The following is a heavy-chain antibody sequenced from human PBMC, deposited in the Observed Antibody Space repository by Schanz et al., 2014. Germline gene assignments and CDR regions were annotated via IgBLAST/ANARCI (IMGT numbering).Heavy chain of an antibody. CDR3: AKHVRSLTGNDY. Sequence: QVQLVESGGGLVKPGGSLRLSCAASGFTFSDYYMSWIRQAPGKGLEWVALISCAGSNKYHAESVKGRFTISRDNSKNTLYLQINKLRAEDTAVYYCAKHVRSLTGNDYWGQGTLVTVSS. V-gene: IGHV3-30*18. J-gene: IGHJ4*02. D-gene: IGHD3-9*01. CDR1: GFTFSDYY. CDR2: ISCAGSNK.